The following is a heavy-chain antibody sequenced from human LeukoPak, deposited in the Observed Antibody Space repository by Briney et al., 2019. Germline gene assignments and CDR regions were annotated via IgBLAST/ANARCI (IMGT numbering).Heavy chain of an antibody. D-gene: IGHD2-21*02. CDR3: ARDQAPYCGGDCYSLEVDY. CDR2: IWYDGSNK. CDR1: GFTFSSYG. Sequence: GRSLRPSCAASGFTFSSYGMHWVRQAPGKGLEWVAVIWYDGSNKYYADSVKGRFTISRDNSKNTLYLQMNSLRAEDTAVYYCARDQAPYCGGDCYSLEVDYWGQGTLVTVSS. J-gene: IGHJ4*02. V-gene: IGHV3-33*01.